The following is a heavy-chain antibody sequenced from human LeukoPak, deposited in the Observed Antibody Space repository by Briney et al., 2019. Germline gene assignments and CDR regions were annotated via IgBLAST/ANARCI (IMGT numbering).Heavy chain of an antibody. D-gene: IGHD2-21*01. CDR3: AREIKPCGGGCYSGPFDI. CDR2: IYYSGST. V-gene: IGHV4-30-4*08. Sequence: SETLSLTCTVSGGSISSGDYYWSWIRQPPGKGLEWIGYIYYSGSTYYNPCLKSRVSISVDTSKNQFSLKLSSVTAADTAVYYCAREIKPCGGGCYSGPFDIWGQGTMVTVSS. CDR1: GGSISSGDYY. J-gene: IGHJ3*02.